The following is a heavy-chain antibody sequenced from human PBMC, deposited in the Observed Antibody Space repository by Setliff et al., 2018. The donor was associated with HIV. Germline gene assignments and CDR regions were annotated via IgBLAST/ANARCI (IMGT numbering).Heavy chain of an antibody. V-gene: IGHV3-23*01. CDR3: AKQVATAADYYFDC. CDR1: GFTFRSFA. Sequence: LRLSCAASGFTFRSFAMSWVRQAPGKGLEWVSSISGGGGSTFYADSVKGRFTISRDSSKNTLSLQMNSLRAEDTAVYYCAKQVATAADYYFDCWGQGTLVTVS. CDR2: ISGGGGST. J-gene: IGHJ4*01. D-gene: IGHD2-2*01.